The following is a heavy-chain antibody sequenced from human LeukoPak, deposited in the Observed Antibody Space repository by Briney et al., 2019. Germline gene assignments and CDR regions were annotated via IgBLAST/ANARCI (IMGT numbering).Heavy chain of an antibody. J-gene: IGHJ5*02. D-gene: IGHD1-1*01. Sequence: PSETLSLTCTVSGGSISSSSYYWGWIRQPPGKGLEWIGSIYYSGSTYYNPSLKSRVTISVDTSKNQFSLKLSSVTAADTAVYYCARGGSEARTSNWFDPWGQGTLVTVSS. CDR2: IYYSGST. CDR1: GGSISSSSYY. CDR3: ARGGSEARTSNWFDP. V-gene: IGHV4-39*07.